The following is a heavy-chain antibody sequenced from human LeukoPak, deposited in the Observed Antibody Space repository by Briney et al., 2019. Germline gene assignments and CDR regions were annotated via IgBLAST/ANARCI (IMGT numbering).Heavy chain of an antibody. D-gene: IGHD2-2*01. CDR1: GFTVSSNY. J-gene: IGHJ1*01. V-gene: IGHV3-66*01. CDR2: IYSGGST. Sequence: GGSLRLSCAASGFTVSSNYMSWVRQAPGKGLEWVSVIYSGGSTYYADSVKGRFTISRDNSKNTLYLQMNSLRAEDTAVYYCAKDGSDYCSSTSCSFFQHWGQGTLVTVSS. CDR3: AKDGSDYCSSTSCSFFQH.